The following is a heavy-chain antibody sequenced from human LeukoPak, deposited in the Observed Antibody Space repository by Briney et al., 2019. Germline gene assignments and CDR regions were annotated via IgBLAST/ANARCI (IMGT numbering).Heavy chain of an antibody. CDR2: IYTGGGT. Sequence: GGSLRLSCAASAFSISHYYMTWVRQTPGKGLDWVSVIYTGGGTNYGDSVKGRFTISRDNSKNTLYLQMNSLRADDTAIYYCARGQAYCGADCYSDWGQGTLVTVSS. V-gene: IGHV3-66*01. J-gene: IGHJ4*02. CDR3: ARGQAYCGADCYSD. CDR1: AFSISHYY. D-gene: IGHD2-21*02.